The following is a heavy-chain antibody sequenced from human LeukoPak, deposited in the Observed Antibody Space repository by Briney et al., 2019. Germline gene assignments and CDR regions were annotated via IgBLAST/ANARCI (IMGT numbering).Heavy chain of an antibody. CDR3: AKGVVGYCSSIKCIQFAN. D-gene: IGHD2-2*01. CDR1: GFTFSSYG. J-gene: IGHJ4*02. V-gene: IGHV3-30*02. Sequence: GGSLRLSCAASGFTFSSYGMHWVRQAPGKGLEWVAFIRYDGNNKYYADSVKGRFTISRDNSKNTLYMQMNSLRVEDTAVYYCAKGVVGYCSSIKCIQFANWGQGTLVSVSS. CDR2: IRYDGNNK.